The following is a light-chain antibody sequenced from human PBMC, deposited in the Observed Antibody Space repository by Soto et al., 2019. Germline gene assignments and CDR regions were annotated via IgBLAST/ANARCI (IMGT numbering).Light chain of an antibody. CDR3: MRAVQTRIT. CDR2: VGS. Sequence: DIVMAQSPLSLPVTPGEPASIACRSSQSLLHSNGYNSLDWYLQKPGQSPQLLIYVGSNLASGVPDRFSGSGSGTYSTLQSSRVEAEDVGNYYCMRAVQTRITFGGGTKVEIK. J-gene: IGKJ4*01. V-gene: IGKV2-28*01. CDR1: QSLLHSNGYNS.